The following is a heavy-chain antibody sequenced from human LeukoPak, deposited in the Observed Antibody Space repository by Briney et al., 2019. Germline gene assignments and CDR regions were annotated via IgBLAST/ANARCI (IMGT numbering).Heavy chain of an antibody. J-gene: IGHJ4*02. CDR3: ARGPLITIFGVVIISYFDY. V-gene: IGHV4-39*07. CDR2: IYYSGRT. D-gene: IGHD3-3*01. Sequence: SETLSLTCTVSGGSISSSTYYWDWIRQPPGKGLEWIGSIYYSGRTYYNPSLKSRVTISVDTSKNQFSLKLSSVTAADTAVYYCARGPLITIFGVVIISYFDYWGQGTLVTVSS. CDR1: GGSISSSTYY.